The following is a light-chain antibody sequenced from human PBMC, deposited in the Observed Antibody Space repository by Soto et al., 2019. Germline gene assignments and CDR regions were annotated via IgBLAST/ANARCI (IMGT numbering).Light chain of an antibody. CDR2: ANT. CDR3: QAQDSRLSALYV. V-gene: IGLV1-40*01. Sequence: QSVLTQPPSVSGAPGQRVTISCTGSSSNIGTGFHVHWYQQLPGAAPKLLIYANTNRPSGVPARFSPSKSGTSASLAITGLQAEDEADYYCQAQDSRLSALYVFGTGTKLTVL. CDR1: SSNIGTGFH. J-gene: IGLJ1*01.